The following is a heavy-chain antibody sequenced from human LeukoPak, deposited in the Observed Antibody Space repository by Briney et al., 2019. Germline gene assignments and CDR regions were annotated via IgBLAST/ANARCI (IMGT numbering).Heavy chain of an antibody. V-gene: IGHV1-46*01. CDR3: ARDHGSAYYRAPRH. J-gene: IGHJ4*02. Sequence: ASVRVSCTASGYTFTGYYMHWVRQAPGQGLEWMGPINPSGGSTTYAQKFQGRVTITRDTSTSTVYMELSSLRSEDTAVYYCARDHGSAYYRAPRHWGQGTLVTVSS. CDR1: GYTFTGYY. CDR2: INPSGGST. D-gene: IGHD3-10*01.